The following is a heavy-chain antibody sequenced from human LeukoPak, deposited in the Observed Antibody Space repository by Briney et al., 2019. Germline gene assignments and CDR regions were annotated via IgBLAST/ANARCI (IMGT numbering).Heavy chain of an antibody. D-gene: IGHD3-3*01. J-gene: IGHJ4*02. V-gene: IGHV3-49*03. CDR3: TRDRDITIFGNDY. Sequence: GGSLRLSCTASGFTFGDYAMSWFRQAPGKGLEWVGFIRSKAYGGTTEYAASVKGRFTISRDDSKSIAYLQMNSLKTEDTAVYYCTRDRDITIFGNDYWGQGTLVTVSS. CDR2: IRSKAYGGTT. CDR1: GFTFGDYA.